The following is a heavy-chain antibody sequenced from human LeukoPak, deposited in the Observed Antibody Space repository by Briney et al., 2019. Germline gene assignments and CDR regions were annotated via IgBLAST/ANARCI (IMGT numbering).Heavy chain of an antibody. CDR2: INPSGGST. D-gene: IGHD1-14*01. V-gene: IGHV1-46*01. J-gene: IGHJ5*02. CDR1: GYSLTELS. Sequence: ASVKVSCKVSGYSLTELSIHWVRQAPGQGLEWMAIINPSGGSTSYAQSFKGRVTLTRDTSTSTVYMEVNSLTNEDTAVYYCTREPDNDGRLGQPWFDPWGQGTLVTVSS. CDR3: TREPDNDGRLGQPWFDP.